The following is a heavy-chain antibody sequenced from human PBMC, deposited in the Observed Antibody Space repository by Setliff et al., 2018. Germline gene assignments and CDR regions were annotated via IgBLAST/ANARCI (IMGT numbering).Heavy chain of an antibody. CDR1: GGIFSSYA. Sequence: SVKVSCKASGGIFSSYAISLVRQAPGQGLEWMGGIIPIFGTANYAHKFQGRVTITADESTSTAYMELSSLRSEDTAVYYCARLLPLVGPGGPFDYWGQGTLVTVSS. D-gene: IGHD3-16*01. J-gene: IGHJ4*02. CDR2: IIPIFGTA. CDR3: ARLLPLVGPGGPFDY. V-gene: IGHV1-69*13.